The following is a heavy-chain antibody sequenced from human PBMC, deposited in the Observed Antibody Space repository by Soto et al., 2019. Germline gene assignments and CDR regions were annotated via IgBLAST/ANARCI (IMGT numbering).Heavy chain of an antibody. V-gene: IGHV1-69*12. Sequence: QVQLVPSGAEVKKPGSSVKVSCTASGGTFSSYAISWVRQAPGQGLEWMGGIITIFGTANYAQKFQGRVTITADESTSTAYMVLSSLRSEDTAVYYCARPTRYYYDSSGQSSWCEPWGQGTLVTVSS. CDR2: IITIFGTA. D-gene: IGHD3-22*01. CDR3: ARPTRYYYDSSGQSSWCEP. J-gene: IGHJ5*02. CDR1: GGTFSSYA.